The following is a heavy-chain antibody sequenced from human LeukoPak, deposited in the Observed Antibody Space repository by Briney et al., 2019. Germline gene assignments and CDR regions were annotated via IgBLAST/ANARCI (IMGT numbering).Heavy chain of an antibody. CDR1: GFIFSSYW. Sequence: PGGSLRLSCAASGFIFSSYWMSWVRQAPGKGLEWVANIKQDGSEKYYVDSVKGRFTISRDNAKNSLYLQMNSLRAEDTAVYYCARGGSRFDYWGQGTLVTVSS. D-gene: IGHD6-6*01. CDR2: IKQDGSEK. V-gene: IGHV3-7*01. J-gene: IGHJ4*02. CDR3: ARGGSRFDY.